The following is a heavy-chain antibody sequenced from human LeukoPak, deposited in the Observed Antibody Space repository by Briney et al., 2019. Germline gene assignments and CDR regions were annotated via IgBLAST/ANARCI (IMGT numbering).Heavy chain of an antibody. D-gene: IGHD3-22*01. Sequence: ASVKVSCKASGYTFTGYYIHWVRQAPGQGLEWMGWINPDNGDTSYAQMLQARVTMTRDTSISTAYMELSSLRSDDTAVYYCARAMGGDNSGYRPFDYRGQGTLVTVSS. CDR1: GYTFTGYY. V-gene: IGHV1-2*02. CDR2: INPDNGDT. CDR3: ARAMGGDNSGYRPFDY. J-gene: IGHJ4*02.